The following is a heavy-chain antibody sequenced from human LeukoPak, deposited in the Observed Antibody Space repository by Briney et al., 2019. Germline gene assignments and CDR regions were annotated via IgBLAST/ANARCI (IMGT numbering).Heavy chain of an antibody. CDR2: INTGNGNT. J-gene: IGHJ4*02. V-gene: IGHV1-3*04. CDR1: GYTFTSYA. D-gene: IGHD2-21*02. Sequence: ASVKVSCKASGYTFTSYAMHWVRQAPGQRLECMGWINTGNGNTKYSQRFQGRVTITRDTSASTAYMDLSSLRSEDTAVYYCARNTETAIPLPYYFDYWGQGTLVTVSS. CDR3: ARNTETAIPLPYYFDY.